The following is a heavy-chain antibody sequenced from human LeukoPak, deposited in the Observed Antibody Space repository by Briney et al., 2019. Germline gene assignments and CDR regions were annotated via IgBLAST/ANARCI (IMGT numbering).Heavy chain of an antibody. D-gene: IGHD6-6*01. J-gene: IGHJ4*02. Sequence: GSLRLSCASSGFTFRNHGMHWVRQAPGKGLEWVAVIWYDGSDKYYGDSVKGRFTISRDNSKNMLFLQMDSLRAEDTAVYYCARDIAARRFDYWGQGTLVTVSS. CDR2: IWYDGSDK. V-gene: IGHV3-33*01. CDR1: GFTFRNHG. CDR3: ARDIAARRFDY.